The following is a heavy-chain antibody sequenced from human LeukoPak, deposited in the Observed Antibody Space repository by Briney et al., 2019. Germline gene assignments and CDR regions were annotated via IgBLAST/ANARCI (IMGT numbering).Heavy chain of an antibody. J-gene: IGHJ4*02. CDR2: INHSGST. CDR3: ARGPYYYDSSGYRNVIAFTDY. CDR1: GGSFSGYY. V-gene: IGHV4-34*01. D-gene: IGHD3-22*01. Sequence: PSETLSLTCAVYGGSFSGYYWSWIRQPPGKGLEWIGEINHSGSTNYNPSLKSRVTISVDTSKNQFSLKLSSVTAADTAVYYCARGPYYYDSSGYRNVIAFTDYWGQGTLVTVSS.